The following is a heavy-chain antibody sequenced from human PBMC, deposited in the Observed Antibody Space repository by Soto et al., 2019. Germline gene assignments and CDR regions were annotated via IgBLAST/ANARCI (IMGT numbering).Heavy chain of an antibody. J-gene: IGHJ4*02. V-gene: IGHV1-18*01. CDR3: ARDWYYYDSSGYSDY. CDR1: GYTFTSYG. D-gene: IGHD3-22*01. CDR2: ISAYNGNT. Sequence: ASVKVSCKASGYTFTSYGISWVRQAPGQGLEWMGWISAYNGNTNYAQKLQGRVTMTTDTSTSTAYMELRSLRSDDAAVYYCARDWYYYDSSGYSDYWGQGTLVTVSS.